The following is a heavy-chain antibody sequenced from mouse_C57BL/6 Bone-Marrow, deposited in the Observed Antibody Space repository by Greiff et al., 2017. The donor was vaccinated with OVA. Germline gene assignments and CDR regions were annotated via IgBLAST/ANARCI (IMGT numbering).Heavy chain of an antibody. CDR1: GFNIKDDY. CDR2: IDPENGDT. J-gene: IGHJ2*01. CDR3: TNSLLYYYGSSCDY. Sequence: VQLQQSGAELVRPGASVKLSCTASGFNIKDDYMHWVKQRPEQGLEWIGWIDPENGDTEYASKFQGKATITVDTSSNTAYLQLSSLTSEDTAVYYCTNSLLYYYGSSCDYWGQGTTLTVSS. D-gene: IGHD1-1*01. V-gene: IGHV14-4*01.